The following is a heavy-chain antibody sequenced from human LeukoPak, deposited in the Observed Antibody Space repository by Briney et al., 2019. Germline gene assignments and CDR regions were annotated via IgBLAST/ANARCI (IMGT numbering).Heavy chain of an antibody. J-gene: IGHJ1*01. CDR3: ARGPPQLTYCGADCYRH. CDR1: GGYFSGYY. V-gene: IGHV4-34*01. Sequence: PSETLSLTCAVYGGYFSGYYWSWIRQPPGKGLEWIGEINHSGSTNYNPSPKSRVTISVDTSKNQFSLKLSSVTAADTAVYYCARGPPQLTYCGADCYRHWGQGTLVTVSS. D-gene: IGHD2-21*02. CDR2: INHSGST.